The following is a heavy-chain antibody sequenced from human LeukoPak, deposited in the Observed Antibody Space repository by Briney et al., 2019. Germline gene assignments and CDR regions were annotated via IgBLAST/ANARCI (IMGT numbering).Heavy chain of an antibody. Sequence: PSETLSLTCTVSGGSISSYYWSWVRQAPGKGLEWVADIKQGGSEKLYVDSVKGRFTISRDDAKNSLSLQMDSLRAEDTALYYCARGPPYGSRSDFLDSWGQGTQVTVSS. D-gene: IGHD3-10*01. J-gene: IGHJ5*01. CDR2: IKQGGSEK. V-gene: IGHV3-7*01. CDR3: ARGPPYGSRSDFLDS. CDR1: GGSISSYY.